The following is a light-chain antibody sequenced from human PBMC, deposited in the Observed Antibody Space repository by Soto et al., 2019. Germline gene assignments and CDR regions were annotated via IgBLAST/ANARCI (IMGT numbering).Light chain of an antibody. Sequence: DIQMTQSPSTLSASVEDRVTIICRASQTISSRLAWNHQKPEKAPKLLIYDASSLESGVPSRFSGSGSGTEFTLTISSLQPDDFATYYCQQYNSPWPFGQGTKVEIK. CDR3: QQYNSPWP. CDR1: QTISSR. CDR2: DAS. J-gene: IGKJ1*01. V-gene: IGKV1-5*02.